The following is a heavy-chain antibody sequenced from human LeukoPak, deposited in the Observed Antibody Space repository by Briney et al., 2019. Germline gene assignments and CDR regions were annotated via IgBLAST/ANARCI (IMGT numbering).Heavy chain of an antibody. CDR3: ARAAKYCSGGSCSDY. Sequence: PGGSLRLSCAVSGFTVSSHHMSWVRQAPGKGLEWVAHISTSSGYTNHADSVKGRFTISRDNAKNSLYLQMNSLRAEDTAVYYCARAAKYCSGGSCSDYWGQGTLVTVSS. CDR1: GFTVSSHH. CDR2: ISTSSGYT. V-gene: IGHV3-11*05. D-gene: IGHD2-15*01. J-gene: IGHJ4*02.